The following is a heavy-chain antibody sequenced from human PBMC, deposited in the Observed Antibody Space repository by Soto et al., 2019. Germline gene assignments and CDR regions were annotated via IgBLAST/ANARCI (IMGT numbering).Heavy chain of an antibody. CDR3: ARDLELYCSSTSCYDY. Sequence: ASVKVSCKASGYTFPSYGISWVRQAPGQGLEWMGWISAYNGNTNYAQKLQGRVTMTTDTSTSTAYMELRSLRSDDTAVYYCARDLELYCSSTSCYDYWGQGTLVTVSS. CDR1: GYTFPSYG. CDR2: ISAYNGNT. D-gene: IGHD2-2*01. V-gene: IGHV1-18*01. J-gene: IGHJ4*02.